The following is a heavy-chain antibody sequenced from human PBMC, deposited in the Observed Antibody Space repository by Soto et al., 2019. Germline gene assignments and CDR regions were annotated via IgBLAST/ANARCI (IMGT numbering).Heavy chain of an antibody. D-gene: IGHD5-12*01. Sequence: QVQLVQSGAEVKKPGSSVKVSCKASGGTFSSYAISWVRQAPGQGLEWMGGIIPIFGTANYAQKFQGRVTITADEYTSKAYMELSSLRTEDTAVYYCARGGASGYGRHYYYYYGMDVWGQGTTVTVSS. CDR2: IIPIFGTA. CDR3: ARGGASGYGRHYYYYYGMDV. J-gene: IGHJ6*02. CDR1: GGTFSSYA. V-gene: IGHV1-69*01.